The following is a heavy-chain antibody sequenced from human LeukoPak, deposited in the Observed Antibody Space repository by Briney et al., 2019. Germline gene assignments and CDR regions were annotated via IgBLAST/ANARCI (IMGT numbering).Heavy chain of an antibody. D-gene: IGHD6-13*01. CDR2: ISYDGSNK. V-gene: IGHV3-30-3*01. J-gene: IGHJ4*02. Sequence: GRSLRLSCAASGFTFSSYAMHWVRQAPGKGLEWVAVISYDGSNKYYADSVKGRFTISRDNSKNTLYLQMNSLRAEDTAVYYCARDLIGLIAAVGTFGYWGQGTLVTVSS. CDR3: ARDLIGLIAAVGTFGY. CDR1: GFTFSSYA.